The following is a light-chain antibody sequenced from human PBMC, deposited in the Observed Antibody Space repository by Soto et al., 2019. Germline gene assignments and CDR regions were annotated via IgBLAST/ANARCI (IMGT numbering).Light chain of an antibody. Sequence: DTALTQSPGTLPLSPRERATLSCRASKSIRSNYLAWYRQTPGQAPRLLIYGASKRASGIADRFSGSGSGTDFPLIISILEREDFALDYFQQYGSCPWTFGQGTMVEI. CDR2: GAS. V-gene: IGKV3-20*01. CDR3: QQYGSCPWT. J-gene: IGKJ1*01. CDR1: KSIRSNY.